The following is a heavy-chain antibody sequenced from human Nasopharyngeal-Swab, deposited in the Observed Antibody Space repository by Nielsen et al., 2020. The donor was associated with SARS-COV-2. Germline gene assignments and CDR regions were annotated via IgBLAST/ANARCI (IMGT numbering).Heavy chain of an antibody. J-gene: IGHJ4*02. V-gene: IGHV3-23*03. CDR1: GFTFSSYG. CDR3: AKAGFGELWLDY. Sequence: GESLKISCAASGFTFSSYGMHWVRQAPGKGLEWVSVIYSGGSSTYYADSVKGRFTISRDNSKNTLYLQMNSLRAEDTAVYYCAKAGFGELWLDYWGQGTLVTVSS. CDR2: IYSGGSST. D-gene: IGHD3-10*01.